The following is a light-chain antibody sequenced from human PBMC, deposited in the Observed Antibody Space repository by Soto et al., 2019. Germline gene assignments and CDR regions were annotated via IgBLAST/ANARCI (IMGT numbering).Light chain of an antibody. CDR2: GNN. CDR1: SSNIGAGYD. CDR3: QSHDTSLSGSRV. V-gene: IGLV1-40*01. J-gene: IGLJ1*01. Sequence: QSVLTQPPSVSGAPGQRVTISCTGSSSNIGAGYDVHWYQQLPGTAPKLLIYGNNNRPSGVPDRFSSSKSGTSASLAITGLLPEDEADYYCQSHDTSLSGSRVFGTGTKLTVL.